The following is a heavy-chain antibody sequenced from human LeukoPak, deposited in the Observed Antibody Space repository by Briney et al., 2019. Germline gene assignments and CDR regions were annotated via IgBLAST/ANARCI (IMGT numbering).Heavy chain of an antibody. V-gene: IGHV4-4*02. CDR3: ARDGCSGGSCHDAFDM. CDR1: GGSISSSNW. Sequence: SETLSLTCAVSGGSISSSNWWSWVGQPPGKGLEWIGEIYHSGSTNYNPSLKSRVTISVDKSKNQFSLKLSSVTAADTAVYYCARDGCSGGSCHDAFDMWGQGTMVTVSS. CDR2: IYHSGST. D-gene: IGHD2-15*01. J-gene: IGHJ3*02.